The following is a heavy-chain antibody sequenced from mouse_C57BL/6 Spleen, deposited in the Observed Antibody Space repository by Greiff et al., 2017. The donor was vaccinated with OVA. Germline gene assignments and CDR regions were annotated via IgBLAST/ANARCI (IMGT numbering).Heavy chain of an antibody. V-gene: IGHV1-81*01. CDR1: GYTFTSYG. CDR2: IYPRSGNT. D-gene: IGHD1-1*01. Sequence: QVQLQQSGAELARPGASVKLSCKASGYTFTSYGISWVKQRTGQGLEWIGEIYPRSGNTYYNEKFKGKATLTADKSSSTAYMELRSLTSEDSAVYFCASGDYGSSYVYFDVWGTGTTVTVSS. J-gene: IGHJ1*03. CDR3: ASGDYGSSYVYFDV.